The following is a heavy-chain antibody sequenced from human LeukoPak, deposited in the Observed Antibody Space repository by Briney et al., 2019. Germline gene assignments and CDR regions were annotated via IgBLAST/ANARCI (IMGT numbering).Heavy chain of an antibody. CDR2: IGDSDTST. V-gene: IGHV3-23*05. Sequence: GGSLRLSCVVSGFSLSNSTMTWVRQAPGKGQEWVAIIGDSDTSTNYPDSVRGRFIISRDNSKDTLHLQMDSLRVEDTAVYYCAKGPTLTSFGSWGQGTLVTVSS. D-gene: IGHD4-17*01. J-gene: IGHJ4*01. CDR3: AKGPTLTSFGS. CDR1: GFSLSNST.